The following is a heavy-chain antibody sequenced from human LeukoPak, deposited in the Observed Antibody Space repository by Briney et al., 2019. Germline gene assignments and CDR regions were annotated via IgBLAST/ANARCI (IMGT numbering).Heavy chain of an antibody. CDR2: IYPGDSDT. CDR1: GHSFTSYW. CDR3: ARRRDLYSGSYYPFDY. V-gene: IGHV5-51*01. D-gene: IGHD1-26*01. Sequence: GESLKISCQGSGHSFTSYWIGWVRQVPGKGLEWMGIIYPGDSDTRYSPSFQGQVTISADKSISTVYLQWSSLKASDTAMYYCARRRDLYSGSYYPFDYWGQGTLVTVSS. J-gene: IGHJ4*02.